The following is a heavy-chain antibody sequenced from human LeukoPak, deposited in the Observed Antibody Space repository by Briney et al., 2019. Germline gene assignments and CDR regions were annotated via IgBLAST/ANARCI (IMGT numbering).Heavy chain of an antibody. V-gene: IGHV3-23*01. Sequence: GGSLRLSCATSGFTFRDYAMNWVRQAPGKGLEWVSFVSSTGSRTHYADSVKGRFTISRDNSKNTLFLQMSSLRADDTAIYWCTKDQEWEQSHFYDYWGQGTLVTVSS. CDR1: GFTFRDYA. J-gene: IGHJ4*02. CDR3: TKDQEWEQSHFYDY. CDR2: VSSTGSRT. D-gene: IGHD1-26*01.